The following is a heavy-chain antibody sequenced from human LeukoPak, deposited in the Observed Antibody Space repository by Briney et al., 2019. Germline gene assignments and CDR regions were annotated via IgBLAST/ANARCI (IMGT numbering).Heavy chain of an antibody. V-gene: IGHV3-48*03. CDR3: ANVGRSNFDY. D-gene: IGHD6-13*01. J-gene: IGHJ4*02. CDR1: GFTFSSYE. CDR2: ISSSGSTI. Sequence: GGSLRLSCAASGFTFSSYEMNWVRQAPGKGLEWVSYISSSGSTIYYADSVKGRFTISRDNAKNSQYLQMNSLRAEDTAVYYCANVGRSNFDYWGQGTLVTVSS.